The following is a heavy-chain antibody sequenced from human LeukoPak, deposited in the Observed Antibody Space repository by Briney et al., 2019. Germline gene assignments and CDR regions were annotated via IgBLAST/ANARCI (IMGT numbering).Heavy chain of an antibody. CDR3: ARDGIVVVPAAIAANWFDP. CDR1: GGSISSYY. J-gene: IGHJ5*02. V-gene: IGHV4-4*07. D-gene: IGHD2-2*01. Sequence: SETLSLTCTVSGGSISSYYWSWIRKPAGKGLEWIGRIYTSGSTNYNPTLKSRVTMSVDTSKNQFSLKLSSVTAADTAVYYCARDGIVVVPAAIAANWFDPWGQGTLVTASS. CDR2: IYTSGST.